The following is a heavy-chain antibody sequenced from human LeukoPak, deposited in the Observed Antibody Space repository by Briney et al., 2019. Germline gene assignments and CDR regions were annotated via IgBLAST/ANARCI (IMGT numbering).Heavy chain of an antibody. CDR3: ARGRKGYDSSGYYYWFDP. V-gene: IGHV4-59*11. CDR2: IYYSGNT. J-gene: IGHJ5*02. CDR1: GGSISSHY. D-gene: IGHD3-22*01. Sequence: PSETLSLTCTVSGGSISSHYWSWIRQPPGKGLEWIGYIYYSGNTNYNSSLKSRVTISVDTSKNQFSLKLSSVTAADTAVYYCARGRKGYDSSGYYYWFDPWGQGTLVTVSS.